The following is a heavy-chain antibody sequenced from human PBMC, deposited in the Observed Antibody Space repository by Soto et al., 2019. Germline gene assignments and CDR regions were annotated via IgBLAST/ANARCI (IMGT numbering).Heavy chain of an antibody. CDR2: IVVGSGNT. Sequence: ASVKVSCKASGYTFTSYGISWVRQAPGQRLEWIGWIVVGSGNTNYAQKFQERVTITRDMSTSTAYMELSSLRSEDTAVYYCADTGYCSGGSCYNWFDPWGQGTLVTVSS. V-gene: IGHV1-58*02. CDR3: ADTGYCSGGSCYNWFDP. CDR1: GYTFTSYG. J-gene: IGHJ5*02. D-gene: IGHD2-15*01.